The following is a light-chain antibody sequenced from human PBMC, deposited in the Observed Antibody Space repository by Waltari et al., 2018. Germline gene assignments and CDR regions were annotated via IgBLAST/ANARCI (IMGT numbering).Light chain of an antibody. CDR3: CSYAGSITFWV. CDR2: AVT. Sequence: QSALTQPRSVSGSPGQSVTISCTGTSSDVGGYNYGPWYQHPPGKAPKLIIYAVTKRPSGVPDRFSASKSDNTASLTISGLQAEDEADYYCCSYAGSITFWVFGGGTKLTVL. V-gene: IGLV2-11*01. J-gene: IGLJ3*02. CDR1: SSDVGGYNY.